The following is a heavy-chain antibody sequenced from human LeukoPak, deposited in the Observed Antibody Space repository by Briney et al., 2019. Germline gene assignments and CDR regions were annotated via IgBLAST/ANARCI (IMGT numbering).Heavy chain of an antibody. J-gene: IGHJ4*02. Sequence: GGTLRLSCAASGFTFRSHGMNWVRQAPGKGLVWVSRINHDGSSTNYADSVKGRFTISRDNAKNTVYLQMNSLRAEDTAVYYCVRDWGYDSSGYWQKYFDTWGQGTLVTVSS. D-gene: IGHD3-22*01. CDR3: VRDWGYDSSGYWQKYFDT. CDR2: INHDGSST. CDR1: GFTFRSHG. V-gene: IGHV3-74*01.